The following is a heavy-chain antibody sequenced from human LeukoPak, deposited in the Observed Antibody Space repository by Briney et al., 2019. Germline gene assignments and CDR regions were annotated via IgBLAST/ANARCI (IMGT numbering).Heavy chain of an antibody. CDR1: GFTFDDYG. J-gene: IGHJ3*02. CDR2: INWNGDST. CDR3: AREAYCSGGSCYFRPGAFDI. D-gene: IGHD2-15*01. Sequence: GGSLRLSCAASGFTFDDYGMSWVRQAPGKGLEWVSNINWNGDSTGYADSVKGRFTISRDNGKNSLYLQMNSLRAEDTALYYCAREAYCSGGSCYFRPGAFDIWGQGTMVTVSS. V-gene: IGHV3-20*04.